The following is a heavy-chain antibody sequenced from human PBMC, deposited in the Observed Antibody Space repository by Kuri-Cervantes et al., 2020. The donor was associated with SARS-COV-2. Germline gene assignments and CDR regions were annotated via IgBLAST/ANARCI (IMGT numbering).Heavy chain of an antibody. CDR3: ATGGWYYAFDI. CDR1: GFTFSSYS. J-gene: IGHJ3*02. Sequence: LSLSCAASGFTFSSYSMNWVRQAPGKGLEWVSYISSSSSTIYYPDSVKGRFTISRDNAKNSLYLQMNSLRAEDTAVYYCATGGWYYAFDIWGQGTMVTVSS. V-gene: IGHV3-48*01. D-gene: IGHD2-15*01. CDR2: ISSSSSTI.